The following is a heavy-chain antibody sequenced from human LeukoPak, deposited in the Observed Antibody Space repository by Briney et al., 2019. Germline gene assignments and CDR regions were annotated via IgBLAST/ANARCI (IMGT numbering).Heavy chain of an antibody. Sequence: ASVKVSCRASGGTFSSYAISWVRQAPGQGLEWKGGIIPIFGTANYAQKFQGRVTITADESTSTAYMELSSLRSEDTAVYYCAGRGILTGYRYYFDYWGQGTLVTVSS. CDR3: AGRGILTGYRYYFDY. CDR2: IIPIFGTA. V-gene: IGHV1-69*13. CDR1: GGTFSSYA. D-gene: IGHD3-9*01. J-gene: IGHJ4*02.